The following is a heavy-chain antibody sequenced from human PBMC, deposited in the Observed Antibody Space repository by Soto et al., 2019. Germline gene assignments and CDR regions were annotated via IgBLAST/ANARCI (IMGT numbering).Heavy chain of an antibody. Sequence: QVQLQESGPGLVKPSETLSLTCTVSGGSVSSGNYYWSWIRQPPGKGLEWIGFIYYTGSTSYNPSLTSRVTISIDTYKNQFSLKLTSVTAADTAVYYCASALYCSGGSCSFDPWGQGTLVTVSS. V-gene: IGHV4-61*01. CDR2: IYYTGST. CDR3: ASALYCSGGSCSFDP. CDR1: GGSVSSGNYY. J-gene: IGHJ5*02. D-gene: IGHD2-15*01.